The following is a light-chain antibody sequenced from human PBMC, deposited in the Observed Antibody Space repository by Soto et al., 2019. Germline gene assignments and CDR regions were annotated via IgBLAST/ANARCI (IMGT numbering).Light chain of an antibody. Sequence: QSVLTQPASVSGSPGQSITISCTGTSSDVGSYDYVSWYQLHPGKAPKLMVYEVSNRPSGVSSRFSGSKSGNTASLTISGRQADDEADYFCSTYSTSSASLFGTGTKVTVL. CDR3: STYSTSSASL. CDR2: EVS. CDR1: SSDVGSYDY. J-gene: IGLJ1*01. V-gene: IGLV2-14*01.